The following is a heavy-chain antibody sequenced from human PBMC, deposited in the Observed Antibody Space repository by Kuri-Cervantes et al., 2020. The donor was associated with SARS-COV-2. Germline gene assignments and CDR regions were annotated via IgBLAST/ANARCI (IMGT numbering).Heavy chain of an antibody. CDR3: AKVILNSDSSTLGRFDF. CDR1: GSSFSGYA. J-gene: IGHJ4*02. Sequence: ETLSLTCAASGSSFSGYAMSWVRQAPGKGLERVSAISAGGDTVLYADSVRGRFTISRDNSKNTLYLQTNSLRAEDTAIYYCAKVILNSDSSTLGRFDFWGLGTLVTVSS. CDR2: ISAGGDTV. V-gene: IGHV3-23*01. D-gene: IGHD6-13*01.